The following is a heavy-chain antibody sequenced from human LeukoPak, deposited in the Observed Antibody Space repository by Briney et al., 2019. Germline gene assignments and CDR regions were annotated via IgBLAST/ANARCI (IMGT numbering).Heavy chain of an antibody. D-gene: IGHD6-19*01. V-gene: IGHV3-48*02. Sequence: PGGSLRLSCAASEFTFSSYYMNWVRQAPGKGLEWVSYISTASETIYYADSVKGRFTISRDDAKKSLYLQMNSLRDEDTAVYYCVGGGGGGWDIDNWGQGTLVTVSS. J-gene: IGHJ4*02. CDR3: VGGGGGGWDIDN. CDR1: EFTFSSYY. CDR2: ISTASETI.